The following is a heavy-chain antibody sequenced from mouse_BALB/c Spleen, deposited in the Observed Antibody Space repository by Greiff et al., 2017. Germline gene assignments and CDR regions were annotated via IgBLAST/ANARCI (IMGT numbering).Heavy chain of an antibody. J-gene: IGHJ2*01. V-gene: IGHV14-3*02. CDR1: GFNIKDTY. CDR3: ARGRQLGLFDY. D-gene: IGHD3-1*01. CDR2: IDPANGNT. Sequence: EVKLMESGAELVKPGASVKLSCTASGFNIKDTYMHWVKQRPEQGLEWIGRIDPANGNTKYDPKFQGKATITADTSSNTAYLQLSSLTSEDTAVYYCARGRQLGLFDYWGQGTTLTVSS.